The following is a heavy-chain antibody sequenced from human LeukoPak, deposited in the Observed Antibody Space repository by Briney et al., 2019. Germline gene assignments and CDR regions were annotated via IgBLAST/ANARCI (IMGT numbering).Heavy chain of an antibody. D-gene: IGHD3-10*01. CDR3: ARDVYYGSGSPRLDY. V-gene: IGHV3-48*01. Sequence: GGSLRLSCAASGFTFSSYAMNWVRQVPGKGLESVSYMSRSGDIIYYADSVKGRFTISRDNAKNSLYLQMNSLRAEDTAVYYCARDVYYGSGSPRLDYWGQGTLVTVSS. CDR1: GFTFSSYA. J-gene: IGHJ4*02. CDR2: MSRSGDII.